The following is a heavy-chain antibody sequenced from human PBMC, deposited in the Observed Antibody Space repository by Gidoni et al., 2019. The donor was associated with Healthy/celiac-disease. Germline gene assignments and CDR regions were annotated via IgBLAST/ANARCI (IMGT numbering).Heavy chain of an antibody. V-gene: IGHV3-11*06. CDR2: ISSSSSYT. CDR3: ARDPQPRITIFGVVRWGWFDP. Sequence: YISSSSSYTNYADSVKGRFTISRDNAKNSLYLQMNSLRAEDTAVYYCARDPQPRITIFGVVRWGWFDPWGQGTLVTVSS. J-gene: IGHJ5*02. D-gene: IGHD3-3*01.